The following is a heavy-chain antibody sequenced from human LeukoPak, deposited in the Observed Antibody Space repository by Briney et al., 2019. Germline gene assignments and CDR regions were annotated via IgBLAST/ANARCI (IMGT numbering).Heavy chain of an antibody. J-gene: IGHJ4*02. Sequence: SVKVSCKASGYTFTSYGISWVRQAPGQGLEWMGRIIPILGIANYAQKFQGRVTITADKSTSTAYMELSSLRSEDTAVYYCARAETYYYDSSGYPLGPIYFDYWGQGTLVTVSS. D-gene: IGHD3-22*01. V-gene: IGHV1-69*10. CDR3: ARAETYYYDSSGYPLGPIYFDY. CDR1: GYTFTSYG. CDR2: IIPILGIA.